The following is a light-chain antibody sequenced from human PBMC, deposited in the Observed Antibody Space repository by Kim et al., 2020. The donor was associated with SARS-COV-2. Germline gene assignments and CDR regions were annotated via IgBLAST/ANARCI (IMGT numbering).Light chain of an antibody. CDR1: QSVNNNY. Sequence: PGERATVSCRASQSVNNNYLAWYHQKPGQAPRLLIYGAASRATGIPDRFSGSGSETDFILTISRLDPEDFAVYYCQHYGASPLTFGGGTKVDIK. CDR3: QHYGASPLT. V-gene: IGKV3-20*01. J-gene: IGKJ4*01. CDR2: GAA.